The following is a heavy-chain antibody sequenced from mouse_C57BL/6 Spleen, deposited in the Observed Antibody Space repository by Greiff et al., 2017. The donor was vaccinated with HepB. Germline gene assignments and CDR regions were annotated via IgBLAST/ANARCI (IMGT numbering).Heavy chain of an antibody. V-gene: IGHV7-3*01. CDR3: ARYRGSFDY. CDR1: GFTFTDYY. Sequence: EVMLVESGGGLVQPGGSLSLSCAASGFTFTDYYMSWVRQPPGKALEWLGFIRNKANGYTTEYSASVKGRFTISRDNSQSNLYLQMNALRAEDSATYYCARYRGSFDYWGQGTTLTVSS. J-gene: IGHJ2*01. CDR2: IRNKANGYTT.